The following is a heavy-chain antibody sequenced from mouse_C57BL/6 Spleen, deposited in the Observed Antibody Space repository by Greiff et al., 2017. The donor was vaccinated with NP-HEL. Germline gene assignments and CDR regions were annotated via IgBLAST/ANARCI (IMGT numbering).Heavy chain of an antibody. J-gene: IGHJ3*01. CDR3: ARTAQATTAWFAY. CDR1: GFTFSDYG. CDR2: ISSGSSTI. Sequence: EVKLEESGGGLVKPGGSLKLSCAASGFTFSDYGMHWVRQAPEKGLEWVAYISSGSSTIYYADTVKGRFTISRDNAKNTLFLQMTSLRSEDTAMYYCARTAQATTAWFAYWGQGTLVTVSA. V-gene: IGHV5-17*01. D-gene: IGHD3-2*02.